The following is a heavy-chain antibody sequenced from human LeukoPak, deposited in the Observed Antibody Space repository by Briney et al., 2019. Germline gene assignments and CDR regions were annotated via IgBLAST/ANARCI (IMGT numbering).Heavy chain of an antibody. CDR2: IYSGGST. CDR1: GFTVSSNY. Sequence: PGGSLRLSCAASGFTVSSNYMSWVRQAPGKGLEWVSVIYSGGSTYYADSVKGRFTISRDNSKNTLYLQMNSLRAEDTAVYYCARVNAGYSYGYDYWGQGTLVTVSS. V-gene: IGHV3-66*01. D-gene: IGHD5-18*01. CDR3: ARVNAGYSYGYDY. J-gene: IGHJ4*02.